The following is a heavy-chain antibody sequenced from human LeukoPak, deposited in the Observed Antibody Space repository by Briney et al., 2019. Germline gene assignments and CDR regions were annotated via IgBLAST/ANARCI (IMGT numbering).Heavy chain of an antibody. Sequence: GGSLRLSCAASGFTFSTYNTTWVRQAPGKGLEWVSYISSSSSTIFYADSVKGRFTISRDDAKNSLYLQLNSLRAEDTAVYYCARDSPGWGGFDYWGQGTLVTVSS. CDR3: ARDSPGWGGFDY. CDR1: GFTFSTYN. D-gene: IGHD3-10*01. CDR2: ISSSSSTI. J-gene: IGHJ4*02. V-gene: IGHV3-48*01.